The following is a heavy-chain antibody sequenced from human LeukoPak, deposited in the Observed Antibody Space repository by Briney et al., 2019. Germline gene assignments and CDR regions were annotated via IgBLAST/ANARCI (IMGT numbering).Heavy chain of an antibody. V-gene: IGHV3-30*02. CDR3: AKDRMGFGELPYYFDY. D-gene: IGHD3-10*01. Sequence: QPGGSLRLSCAASGFTFSSYGMHRVRQAPGKGLERVTFIRYDGSNKYYADSVKGRFTISRDNSKNTLYLQMNSLRAEDTAVYYCAKDRMGFGELPYYFDYWGQGTLVTVSS. CDR1: GFTFSSYG. J-gene: IGHJ4*02. CDR2: IRYDGSNK.